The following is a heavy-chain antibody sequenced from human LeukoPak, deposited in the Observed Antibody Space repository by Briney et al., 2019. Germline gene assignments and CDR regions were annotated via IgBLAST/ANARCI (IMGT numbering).Heavy chain of an antibody. Sequence: GGSLRLSCAVSGFNFRTDWMPWLRQVPGKGLVWVSRINSDGKMTTYADSVKGRFTISRDNAKNTLYLQMNSLRAEDTAVYYCASLLRGWGQGTLVTVSS. J-gene: IGHJ4*02. CDR3: ASLLRG. CDR1: GFNFRTDW. D-gene: IGHD2/OR15-2a*01. V-gene: IGHV3-74*01. CDR2: INSDGKMT.